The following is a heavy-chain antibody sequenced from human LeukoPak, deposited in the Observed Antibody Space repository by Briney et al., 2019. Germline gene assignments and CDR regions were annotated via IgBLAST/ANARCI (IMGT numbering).Heavy chain of an antibody. D-gene: IGHD2-15*01. CDR2: IYPGDSDT. CDR3: TRQADMRTWFDP. Sequence: GESLKISCKGSGSSFTSYWIGWVRQLPGKGLEWMGIIYPGDSDTRYSPSFQGRVTISADKSISTAYLQWSSLKASDTAMYYCTRQADMRTWFDPWGQGTLVTVSS. J-gene: IGHJ5*02. V-gene: IGHV5-51*01. CDR1: GSSFTSYW.